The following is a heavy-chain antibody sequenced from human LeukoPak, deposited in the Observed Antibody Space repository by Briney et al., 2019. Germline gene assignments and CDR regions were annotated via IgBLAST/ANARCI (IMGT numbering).Heavy chain of an antibody. CDR2: IYYSGST. D-gene: IGHD5-18*01. CDR3: ARGQKYSYGYTVTELGSGYFDY. V-gene: IGHV4-39*07. Sequence: PSETLSLTCTVAGGSIRSSSYYWGWIRQPPGKGLEWIGSIYYSGSTYYNPSLKSRVTISVDTSKNQFSLKLSSVTAADTAVYFCARGQKYSYGYTVTELGSGYFDYWGQGTLVTVSS. CDR1: GGSIRSSSYY. J-gene: IGHJ4*02.